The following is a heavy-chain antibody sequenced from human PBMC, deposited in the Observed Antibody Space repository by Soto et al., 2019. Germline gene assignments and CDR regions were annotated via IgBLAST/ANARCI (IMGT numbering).Heavy chain of an antibody. CDR3: ATGATGYYYGMDV. Sequence: SVKVSCKASGGTFSSYAISWVRQATGQGLEWMGGIIPIFGTANYAQKFQGRVTITADESTSTAYMELSSLRSEDTAVYYCATGATGYYYGMDVWGQGTTVTVSS. J-gene: IGHJ6*02. V-gene: IGHV1-69*13. CDR1: GGTFSSYA. D-gene: IGHD1-26*01. CDR2: IIPIFGTA.